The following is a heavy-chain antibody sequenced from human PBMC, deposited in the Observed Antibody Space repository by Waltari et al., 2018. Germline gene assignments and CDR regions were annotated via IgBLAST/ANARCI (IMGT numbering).Heavy chain of an antibody. V-gene: IGHV3-73*02. CDR2: SRSKANSYAT. Sequence: EVQLVESGGGLVQPGGSLKLSCAASGFTFSGSAMHWVRQASGKGLEWVGRSRSKANSYATAYAASVKGRFTISRDDSKNTAYLQMNSLKTEDTAVYYCTRHEYGSGTDKFDFWGQGTLVTVSS. J-gene: IGHJ4*02. D-gene: IGHD3-10*01. CDR1: GFTFSGSA. CDR3: TRHEYGSGTDKFDF.